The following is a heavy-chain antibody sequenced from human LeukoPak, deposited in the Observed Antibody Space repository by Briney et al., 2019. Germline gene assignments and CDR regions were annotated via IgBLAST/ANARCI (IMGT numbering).Heavy chain of an antibody. V-gene: IGHV3-66*01. CDR3: ARDHGGAAAF. D-gene: IGHD3-16*01. CDR2: IYSGGTT. Sequence: PGGSLRLSCAASGLTVSNNYMSWVRQAPGKRLDWVSVIYSGGTTFYAESVKGRFTISRDDSKNTLYLQMNSLRVEDTAVYYCARDHGGAAAFWGQGTLVTVSS. J-gene: IGHJ4*02. CDR1: GLTVSNNY.